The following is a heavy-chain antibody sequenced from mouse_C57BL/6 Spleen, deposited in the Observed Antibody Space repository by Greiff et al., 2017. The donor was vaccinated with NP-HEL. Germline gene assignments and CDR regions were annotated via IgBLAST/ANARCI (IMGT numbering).Heavy chain of an antibody. J-gene: IGHJ2*01. D-gene: IGHD2-4*01. Sequence: EVKLVESGGDLVKPGGSLKLSCAASGFTFSSYGMSWVRQTPDKRLEWVATISSGGSYTYYPDSVKGRFTISRDNAKNTLYLQMSSLKSEDTAMYYCARRGGLPYFDYWGQGTTLTVSS. CDR1: GFTFSSYG. CDR3: ARRGGLPYFDY. CDR2: ISSGGSYT. V-gene: IGHV5-6*02.